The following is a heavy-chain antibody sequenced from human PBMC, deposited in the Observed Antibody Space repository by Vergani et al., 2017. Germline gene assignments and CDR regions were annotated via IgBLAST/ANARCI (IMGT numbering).Heavy chain of an antibody. Sequence: QVQLVQSGAEVKKPGSSVKVSCKASGGTFSSYAIIWVRQAPGQGLEWMGGIIPIFGTATYAQRFQGRVTITADESTSTAYMELSSLRSEDPAVYYCARSGSGAAGDPKFLYYYYYMDVWGKGTTVTVSS. J-gene: IGHJ6*03. CDR3: ARSGSGAAGDPKFLYYYYYMDV. V-gene: IGHV1-69*12. CDR1: GGTFSSYA. D-gene: IGHD6-13*01. CDR2: IIPIFGTA.